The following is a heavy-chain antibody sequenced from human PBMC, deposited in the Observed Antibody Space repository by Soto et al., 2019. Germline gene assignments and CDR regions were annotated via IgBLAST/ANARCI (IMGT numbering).Heavy chain of an antibody. CDR2: IIPILGIA. J-gene: IGHJ5*02. V-gene: IGHV1-69*10. CDR3: AREWASSGYAVGNWFDP. Sequence: ASVKVSCKASGGTFSSYAISWVRQAPGQGLEWMGGIIPILGIANYAQKFQGRVTITADKSTSTAYMELSSLRSEDTAVYYCAREWASSGYAVGNWFDPWGQGTLVTVSS. D-gene: IGHD3-22*01. CDR1: GGTFSSYA.